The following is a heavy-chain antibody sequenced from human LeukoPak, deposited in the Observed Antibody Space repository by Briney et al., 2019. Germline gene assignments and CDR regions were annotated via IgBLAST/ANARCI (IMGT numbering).Heavy chain of an antibody. CDR3: ARGGGNGYCSGGSCSPYYYYGMDV. D-gene: IGHD2-15*01. J-gene: IGHJ6*04. CDR2: ISAYNGNT. V-gene: IGHV1-18*04. Sequence: ASVKVSFKASGYTFTSYGISWVRQAPGQGLEWMGWISAYNGNTNYAQKLQGRVTMTTDTSTSTAYMELRSLRSDDTAVYYCARGGGNGYCSGGSCSPYYYYGMDVWGKGTTVTVSS. CDR1: GYTFTSYG.